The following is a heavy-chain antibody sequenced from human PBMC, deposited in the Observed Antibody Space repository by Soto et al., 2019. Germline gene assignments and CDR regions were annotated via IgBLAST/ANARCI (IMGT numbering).Heavy chain of an antibody. D-gene: IGHD6-13*01. J-gene: IGHJ6*02. CDR3: AKDQEYSSSWYYYYGMDV. V-gene: IGHV3-30*18. Sequence: GGSLRLSCASSGFTYSSYDMHWVRQAPGKGLEWVAVISYDGSNKYYADSVKGRFTISRDNSKNTLYLQMNSLRAEDTAVYYCAKDQEYSSSWYYYYGMDVWGQGTTVTVSS. CDR2: ISYDGSNK. CDR1: GFTYSSYD.